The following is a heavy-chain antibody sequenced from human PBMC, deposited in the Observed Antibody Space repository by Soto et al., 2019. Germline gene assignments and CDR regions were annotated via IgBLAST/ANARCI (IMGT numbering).Heavy chain of an antibody. D-gene: IGHD3-3*01. CDR3: AKTQNFNGYYAGLDS. CDR2: VSGGGAST. V-gene: IGHV3-23*01. CDR1: GFSYAGDA. J-gene: IGHJ4*02. Sequence: GGSLRLSCIVSGFSYAGDALAWGRQAPGKGLEWVEAVSGGGASTYYAYSVKGRFSISRDKSGNMVYLQMNSLTAGDTAVYYCAKTQNFNGYYAGLDSWGQGTRVTVSS.